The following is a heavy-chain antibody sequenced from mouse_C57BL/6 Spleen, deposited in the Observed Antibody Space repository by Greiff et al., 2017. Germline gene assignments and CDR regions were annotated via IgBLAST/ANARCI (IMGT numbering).Heavy chain of an antibody. CDR3: ASGYYYGYFDY. CDR1: GYSFTGYF. Sequence: VQLQQSGPELVKPGDSVKISCKASGYSFTGYFMNWVMQSHGKSLEWIGRINPYNGDTFYNQKFKGKATLTVDKSSSTAHMELRSLTSDDSAVYYCASGYYYGYFDYWGQGTTLTVSS. D-gene: IGHD1-1*01. J-gene: IGHJ2*01. CDR2: INPYNGDT. V-gene: IGHV1-20*01.